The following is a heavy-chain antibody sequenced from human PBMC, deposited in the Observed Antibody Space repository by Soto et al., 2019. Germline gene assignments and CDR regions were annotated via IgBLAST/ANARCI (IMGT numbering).Heavy chain of an antibody. Sequence: EVQLLDSGGGLVQPGGSLRLSCAASGFIFSNYAMSWVRQAPGKGLEWVSGISGSGSSTYYTDSVKGRFTISRDNSKNTLYLQMNSLKTEDTAVYYCVRATYFSDSSGYTRCFDYWGQGTLVTVSS. J-gene: IGHJ4*02. V-gene: IGHV3-23*01. CDR2: ISGSGSST. CDR3: VRATYFSDSSGYTRCFDY. D-gene: IGHD3-22*01. CDR1: GFIFSNYA.